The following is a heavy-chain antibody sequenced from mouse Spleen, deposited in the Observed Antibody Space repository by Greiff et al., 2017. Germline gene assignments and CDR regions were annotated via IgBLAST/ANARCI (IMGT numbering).Heavy chain of an antibody. CDR3: ARSEPWFAY. CDR2: IDPRDGST. CDR1: GYTFTSYW. Sequence: QVQLQQPGAELVRPGASVKLSCKASGYTFTSYWMNWVKQRPEQGLEWIGRIDPRDGSTKYNEKFKGKATLTVDTSSSTAYMELHSLTSEDSAVYFCARSEPWFAYWGQGTLVTVSA. J-gene: IGHJ3*01. V-gene: IGHV1-85*01.